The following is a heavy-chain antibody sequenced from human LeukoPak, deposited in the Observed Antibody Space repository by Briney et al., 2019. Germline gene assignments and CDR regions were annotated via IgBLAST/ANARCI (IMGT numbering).Heavy chain of an antibody. J-gene: IGHJ4*02. Sequence: SQTLSLTCAISGGSVSSNSATWNWIRQSPSRGLEWLGRTYYRSKWFIEYALSVKSRITINPDTSNNQFFLQLNSVTPEDSAVYYCARDSVAGNYFQYWGQGTLVTVSS. D-gene: IGHD6-13*01. V-gene: IGHV6-1*01. CDR2: TYYRSKWFI. CDR1: GGSVSSNSAT. CDR3: ARDSVAGNYFQY.